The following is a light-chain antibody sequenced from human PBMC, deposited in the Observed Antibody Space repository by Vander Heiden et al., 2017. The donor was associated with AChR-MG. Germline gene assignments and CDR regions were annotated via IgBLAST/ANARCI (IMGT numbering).Light chain of an antibody. CDR2: AAS. CDR3: QQYHSYPRT. Sequence: AIRMTQSPSSLSASTGDRVTITCRASQGISSYLAWYQQKPGKAPKLLIYAASTLQSGVPSRFSGSGSGTDFTLTISCLQSEDFATYYCQQYHSYPRTFGQGTKLEIK. V-gene: IGKV1-8*01. CDR1: QGISSY. J-gene: IGKJ2*01.